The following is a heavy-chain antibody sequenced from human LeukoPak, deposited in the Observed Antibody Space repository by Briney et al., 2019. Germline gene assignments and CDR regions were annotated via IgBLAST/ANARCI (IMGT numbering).Heavy chain of an antibody. D-gene: IGHD3-22*01. CDR2: INPNSGGT. Sequence: GESLKVSCKASGYTFTGYCMHWVRQAPGQGLEWMGWINPNSGGTNYAQKFQGRVTMTRDTSISTAYMELSRLRSDDTAVYYCARHDSSGSPYYYYYMDVWGKGTTVTVSS. CDR3: ARHDSSGSPYYYYYMDV. V-gene: IGHV1-2*02. CDR1: GYTFTGYC. J-gene: IGHJ6*03.